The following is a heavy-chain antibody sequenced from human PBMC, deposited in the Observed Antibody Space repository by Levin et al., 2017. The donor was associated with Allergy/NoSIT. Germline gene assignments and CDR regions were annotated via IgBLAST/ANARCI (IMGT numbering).Heavy chain of an antibody. Sequence: PSETLSLTCAVYGGSFSGYYWSWIRQPPGKGLEWIGEINHSGSTNYNPSLKSRVTISVDTSKNQFSLKLSSVTAADTAVYYCAGGSLISQLAVAGPKVNWGQGTLVTVSS. CDR2: INHSGST. J-gene: IGHJ4*02. V-gene: IGHV4-34*01. D-gene: IGHD6-19*01. CDR3: AGGSLISQLAVAGPKVN. CDR1: GGSFSGYY.